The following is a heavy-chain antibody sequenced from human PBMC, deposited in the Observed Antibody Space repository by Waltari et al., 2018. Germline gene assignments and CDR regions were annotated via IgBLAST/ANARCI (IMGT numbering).Heavy chain of an antibody. CDR1: GGSVRGYY. CDR3: VRLEDCSGPGGNCYSGDPFALDV. CDR2: INHSPNR. J-gene: IGHJ6*02. V-gene: IGHV4-34*01. D-gene: IGHD2-15*01. Sequence: QVHLEQWGPGQLQPSETLSLTCVVNGGSVRGYYWGWVRQAPGKGLEWIGEINHSPNRNYNPSLRSRVDMSVDTSKNQFSLKLNFVTAADTGVYYCVRLEDCSGPGGNCYSGDPFALDVWGQGTTVTVSS.